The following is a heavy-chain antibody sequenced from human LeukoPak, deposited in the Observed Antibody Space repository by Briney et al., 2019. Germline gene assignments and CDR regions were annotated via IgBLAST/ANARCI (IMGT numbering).Heavy chain of an antibody. J-gene: IGHJ4*02. CDR3: AKDVVGQQWPENY. D-gene: IGHD6-19*01. Sequence: GGSLRLSCAASEFTFSSYGMHWVRQAPGKGLEWVAFIRYDGTDKLYGDSVKGRFTISRDNSKNTLYLQMNSLRADDTAIYFCAKDVVGQQWPENYWGQGTLVTVSS. CDR1: EFTFSSYG. CDR2: IRYDGTDK. V-gene: IGHV3-30*02.